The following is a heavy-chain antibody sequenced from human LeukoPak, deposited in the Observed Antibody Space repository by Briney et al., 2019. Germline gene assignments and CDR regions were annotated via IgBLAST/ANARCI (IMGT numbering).Heavy chain of an antibody. CDR3: ARERLYYYGSGSSTVFDY. Sequence: PSETLSLTCTVSGGSVSSYYWSWIRQPPGKGLEWIGYIYYSGSTNYNPSLKSRVTISVDTSKNQFSLKLSSVTAADTAVYYCARERLYYYGSGSSTVFDYWGQGTLVTVSS. V-gene: IGHV4-59*02. CDR2: IYYSGST. CDR1: GGSVSSYY. J-gene: IGHJ4*02. D-gene: IGHD3-10*01.